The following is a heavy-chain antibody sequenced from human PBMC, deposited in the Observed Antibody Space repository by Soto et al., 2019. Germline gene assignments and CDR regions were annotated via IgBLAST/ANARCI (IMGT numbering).Heavy chain of an antibody. CDR1: GFTFRSYA. V-gene: IGHV3-23*01. D-gene: IGHD2-21*02. CDR3: ATISRYGDPEY. CDR2: ISVSGDSR. Sequence: EVQRLESGGGLVQPGGSLRLSCATPGFTFRSYAMSWLRQAPVKGLAWVSGISVSGDSRYDAGSVKGRFTISRDNAKSSLYLQMNSLRAEDTAVYYCATISRYGDPEYWGKGVLVTVPS. J-gene: IGHJ4*02.